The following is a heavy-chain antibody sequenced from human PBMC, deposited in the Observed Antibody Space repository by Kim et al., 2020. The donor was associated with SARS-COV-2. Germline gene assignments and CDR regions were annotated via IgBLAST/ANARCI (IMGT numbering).Heavy chain of an antibody. J-gene: IGHJ4*02. Sequence: GSSTTYANSVKGRCTISRDNAKNTLFLQMNSLRAEDTAVYYCARGIAAPIWGQGTLVTVSS. CDR2: GSST. V-gene: IGHV3-74*03. D-gene: IGHD6-6*01. CDR3: ARGIAAPI.